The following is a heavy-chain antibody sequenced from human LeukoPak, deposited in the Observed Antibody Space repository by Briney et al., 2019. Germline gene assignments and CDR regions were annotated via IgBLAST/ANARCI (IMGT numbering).Heavy chain of an antibody. J-gene: IGHJ4*02. Sequence: ASVKVSCKASGYTFTGYYMHWVRQAPGQGLEWMGWINPNSGGTNYAQKFQGRVTMTRDTSISTAYMELSRLRSDDTAVYYCARTAVAGIHFDYWGQGTLVTVSS. V-gene: IGHV1-2*02. D-gene: IGHD6-19*01. CDR3: ARTAVAGIHFDY. CDR1: GYTFTGYY. CDR2: INPNSGGT.